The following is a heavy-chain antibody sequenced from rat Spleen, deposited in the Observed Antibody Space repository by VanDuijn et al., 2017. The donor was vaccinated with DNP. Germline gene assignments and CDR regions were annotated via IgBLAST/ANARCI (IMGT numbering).Heavy chain of an antibody. CDR1: GFTFSSFP. CDR2: ISTSGGST. Sequence: EVQLVESGGGLVQPGRSMKLSCAASGFTFSSFPMAWVRQAPTKGLEWVATISTSGGSTYYRDSVKGRFTISRDNAKSTLYLQMDSLRSEDTATYYCATGVYGGYEDWFAYWGQGTLVTVSS. CDR3: ATGVYGGYEDWFAY. J-gene: IGHJ3*01. D-gene: IGHD1-11*01. V-gene: IGHV5-46*01.